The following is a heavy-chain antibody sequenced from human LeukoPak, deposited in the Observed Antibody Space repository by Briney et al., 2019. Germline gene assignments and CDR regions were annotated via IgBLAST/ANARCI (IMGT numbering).Heavy chain of an antibody. Sequence: SQTLSLTCTVSGGSISSGGYYWSWIRQHPGQGLEWIGYIYYSGSTYYHPSLRSRVALSLDTSKNQFSLNLTSVTAADTAVYYCARDGLGVAPPYWGQGTLVTVSS. CDR3: ARDGLGVAPPY. CDR1: GGSISSGGYY. V-gene: IGHV4-31*03. D-gene: IGHD3-3*01. J-gene: IGHJ4*02. CDR2: IYYSGST.